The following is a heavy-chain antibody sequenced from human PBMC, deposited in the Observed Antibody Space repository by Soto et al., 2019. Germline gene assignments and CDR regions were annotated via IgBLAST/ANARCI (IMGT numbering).Heavy chain of an antibody. Sequence: QVQLQQWGAGLLKPSETLSLTCAVYGGSFSGYYWSWIRQPPGKGLEWIGEINHSGSTNYNPSLKSRFTISVDTSKNQFSLKLSSVTAADTAVYYCARSPGDFWSGYYLGYFQHWGQGTLVTVSS. D-gene: IGHD3-3*01. CDR2: INHSGST. V-gene: IGHV4-34*01. J-gene: IGHJ1*01. CDR3: ARSPGDFWSGYYLGYFQH. CDR1: GGSFSGYY.